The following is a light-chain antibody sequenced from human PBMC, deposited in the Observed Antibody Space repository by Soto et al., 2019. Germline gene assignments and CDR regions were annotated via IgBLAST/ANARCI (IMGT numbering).Light chain of an antibody. V-gene: IGLV2-14*01. J-gene: IGLJ2*01. CDR1: SGDVGSYNY. CDR2: EVS. CDR3: SSYTGSITLL. Sequence: QSALTQPDSVSGSPGQSITISCTGTSGDVGSYNYVSWYQQYSGKAPKLLIYEVSNRPSGVSNRFSGSKSGNTASLTISGLQGEDEADYYCSSYTGSITLLFGGGTKLTVL.